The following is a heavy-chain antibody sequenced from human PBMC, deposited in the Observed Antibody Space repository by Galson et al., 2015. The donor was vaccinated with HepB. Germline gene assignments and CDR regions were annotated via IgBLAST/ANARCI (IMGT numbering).Heavy chain of an antibody. V-gene: IGHV3-23*01. CDR2: ITGKGDST. J-gene: IGHJ5*02. CDR1: GFAFDSHA. Sequence: SLRLSCAASGFAFDSHAMSWVRQAPGRGLEWISGITGKGDSTFYADSVKGRFTVSRDNSNNMLYLQMNSLRAEDAGLYFCAKGYGLFDAWGEGNLVTVSS. D-gene: IGHD3-16*01. CDR3: AKGYGLFDA.